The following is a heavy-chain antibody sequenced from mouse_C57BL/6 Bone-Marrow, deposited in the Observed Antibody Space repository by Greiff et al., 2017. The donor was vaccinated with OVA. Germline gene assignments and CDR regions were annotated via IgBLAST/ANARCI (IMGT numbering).Heavy chain of an antibody. V-gene: IGHV3-6*01. CDR1: GYSITSGYY. Sequence: VQLQQSGPGLVKPSQSLSLTCSVTGYSITSGYYWNWIRQFPGNKLEWMGYISYDGSNNYNPSLKNRISITRDTSKNQFFLKLNSVTTEDTATYYCARGVITTVVGVGYWGQGTTLTVSS. CDR3: ARGVITTVVGVGY. J-gene: IGHJ2*01. CDR2: ISYDGSN. D-gene: IGHD1-1*01.